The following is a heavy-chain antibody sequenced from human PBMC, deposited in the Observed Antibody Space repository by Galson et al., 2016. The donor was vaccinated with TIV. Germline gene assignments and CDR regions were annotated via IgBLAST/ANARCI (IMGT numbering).Heavy chain of an antibody. Sequence: SVKVSCKASGYTFTSYDINWVRQATGQGLEWMGWMNPNSGNTGYAQNFRGRVTMTRNTSVRTADMELSSLRSEDTAVYYCARSGDYGDYWGQGTLVTVSS. CDR2: MNPNSGNT. J-gene: IGHJ4*02. CDR3: ARSGDYGDY. V-gene: IGHV1-8*02. D-gene: IGHD4-17*01. CDR1: GYTFTSYD.